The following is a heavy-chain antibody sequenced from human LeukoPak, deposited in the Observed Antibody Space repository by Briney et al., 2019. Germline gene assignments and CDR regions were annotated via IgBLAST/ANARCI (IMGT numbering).Heavy chain of an antibody. V-gene: IGHV1-69*13. CDR1: GGTFSSYA. Sequence: ASVKVSCKASGGTFSSYAISWVRQAPGQGLEWMGGIIPIFGTANYAQKFQGRVTITADESTSTAYMELSSLRSEDTAVYYCASTYYYDSSGYFPFDYWGQGTLVTVSS. D-gene: IGHD3-22*01. J-gene: IGHJ4*02. CDR2: IIPIFGTA. CDR3: ASTYYYDSSGYFPFDY.